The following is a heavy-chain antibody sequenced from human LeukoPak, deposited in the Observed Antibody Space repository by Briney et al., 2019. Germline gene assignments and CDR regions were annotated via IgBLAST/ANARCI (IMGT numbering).Heavy chain of an antibody. CDR2: IIPIVGIA. CDR1: GGTFSSYA. CDR3: ARDGLLTANTYFDY. Sequence: SVKVSCKASGGTFSSYAISCVRQAPGQGVEWVGRIIPIVGIANYAQKFQGRVTITADKSTSTAYMELSSLRSEDTAVYYCARDGLLTANTYFDYWGQGTLVTVSS. J-gene: IGHJ4*02. V-gene: IGHV1-69*04. D-gene: IGHD2-21*02.